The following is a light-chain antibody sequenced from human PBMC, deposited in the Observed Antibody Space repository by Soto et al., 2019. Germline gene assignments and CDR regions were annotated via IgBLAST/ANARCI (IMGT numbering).Light chain of an antibody. J-gene: IGLJ3*02. CDR3: QSYDSSLTGLNWV. CDR1: SSNIGADHD. V-gene: IGLV1-40*01. CDR2: FNV. Sequence: QPVLTQPPSVSGAPGQRVIISCTGSSSNIGADHDVHWYQQLPGTAPKLLIYFNVNRPSGVPDRFSASKSGTSASLAITGFQAEDEGDYYCQSYDSSLTGLNWVFGGGTKLTVL.